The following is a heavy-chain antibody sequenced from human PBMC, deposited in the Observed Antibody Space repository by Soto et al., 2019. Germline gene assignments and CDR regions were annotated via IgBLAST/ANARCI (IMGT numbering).Heavy chain of an antibody. D-gene: IGHD3-10*01. J-gene: IGHJ6*02. Sequence: SETLSLTCAVYGGSFSGYYWSWIRQPPGKGLEWIGEINHSGSTNYNPSLKSRVTISVDTSKNQLSLKLSSVTAADTAVYYCARGDRRYYYGSGSYRVSYYGMDVWGQGTTVTVSS. V-gene: IGHV4-34*01. CDR2: INHSGST. CDR3: ARGDRRYYYGSGSYRVSYYGMDV. CDR1: GGSFSGYY.